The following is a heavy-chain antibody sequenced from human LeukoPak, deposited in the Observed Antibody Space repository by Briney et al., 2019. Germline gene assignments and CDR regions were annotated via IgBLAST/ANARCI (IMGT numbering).Heavy chain of an antibody. CDR1: GYTFTSYD. J-gene: IGHJ4*02. CDR3: ATTYLGYYYDSSGYYGY. Sequence: ASVKVSCKASGYTFTSYDINWVRQAPGKGLEWMGGFDPEDGETIYAQKFQGRVTMTEDTSTDTAYMELSSLRSEDTAVYYCATTYLGYYYDSSGYYGYWGQGTLVTVSS. CDR2: FDPEDGET. D-gene: IGHD3-22*01. V-gene: IGHV1-24*01.